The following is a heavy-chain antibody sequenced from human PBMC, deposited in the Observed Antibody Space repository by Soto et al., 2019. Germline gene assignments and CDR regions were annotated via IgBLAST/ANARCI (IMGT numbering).Heavy chain of an antibody. Sequence: QVQLQESGPGLVKPSETLSLTCTVSGGSISSYYWSWIRQPPGKGLEWIGYIYYSGSTNYNPSLKSRVTISVDTSKNQFSLKLSSVTAADTAVYYCARAGLVVANDYWCQGTLVTVSS. CDR3: ARAGLVVANDY. CDR1: GGSISSYY. CDR2: IYYSGST. J-gene: IGHJ4*02. V-gene: IGHV4-59*01. D-gene: IGHD2-15*01.